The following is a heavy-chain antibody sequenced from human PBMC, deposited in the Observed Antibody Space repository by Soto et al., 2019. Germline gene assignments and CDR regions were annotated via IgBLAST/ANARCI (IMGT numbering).Heavy chain of an antibody. CDR3: ATLQTTVTNYYYYGMDV. V-gene: IGHV3-23*01. J-gene: IGHJ6*02. Sequence: PGGSLRLSCAASGFTFSNYAMNWVRQAPGKGLELVSFISGSGSGGSTYYADSVKGRFTISRDNSKNTLYLQMNSLRAEDTAVYYCATLQTTVTNYYYYGMDVWGQGTTVTVSS. CDR2: ISGSGSGGST. CDR1: GFTFSNYA. D-gene: IGHD4-17*01.